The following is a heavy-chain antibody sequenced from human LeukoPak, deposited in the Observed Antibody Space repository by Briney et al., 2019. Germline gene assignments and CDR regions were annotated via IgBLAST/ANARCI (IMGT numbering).Heavy chain of an antibody. CDR3: AKDREKWGNYYYYGMDV. V-gene: IGHV3-30*18. D-gene: IGHD1-26*01. CDR1: GFXFSNYG. Sequence: PGRSLRLSCGASGFXFSNYGIHWVRQAPGKGLEWVAVISYDGSNKYYADSVKGRFTISRDNSKNTLYLQMNSLRAEDTAVYYCAKDREKWGNYYYYGMDVWGQGTTVTVSS. CDR2: ISYDGSNK. J-gene: IGHJ6*02.